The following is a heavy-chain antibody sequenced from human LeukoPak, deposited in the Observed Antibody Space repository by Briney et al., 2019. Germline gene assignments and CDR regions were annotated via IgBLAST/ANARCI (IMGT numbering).Heavy chain of an antibody. Sequence: GGSLRLSCAASGFTFSSYGMHWVRQAPGKGLEWVAVISYDGSDKYYADSVKGRFTISRDNSKNTLYLQMNSLRTEDTAVYYCAKDGYPLGYCSSTSCPYYFNYWGQGTLVTVSS. V-gene: IGHV3-30*18. CDR2: ISYDGSDK. J-gene: IGHJ4*02. D-gene: IGHD2-2*01. CDR1: GFTFSSYG. CDR3: AKDGYPLGYCSSTSCPYYFNY.